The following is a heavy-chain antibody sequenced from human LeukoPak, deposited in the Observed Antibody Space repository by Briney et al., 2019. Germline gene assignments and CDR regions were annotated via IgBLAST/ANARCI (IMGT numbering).Heavy chain of an antibody. D-gene: IGHD3-22*01. V-gene: IGHV3-21*01. J-gene: IGHJ4*02. Sequence: PGGSLRLSCAASGFTFSSYGMNWVRQAPGKGLEWVASISSTGSYIYYADSGKGRFTISRDNAKKSLYLQMNSLRAEDTAVYYCARVTYYDSSGFFDYWGQGTLVTVSS. CDR1: GFTFSSYG. CDR3: ARVTYYDSSGFFDY. CDR2: ISSTGSYI.